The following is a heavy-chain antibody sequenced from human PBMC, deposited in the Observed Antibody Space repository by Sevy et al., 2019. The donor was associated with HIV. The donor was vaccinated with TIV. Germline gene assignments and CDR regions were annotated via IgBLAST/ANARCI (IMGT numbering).Heavy chain of an antibody. CDR3: ATGFITGSRFYYYYGMDV. CDR1: GYTLTELS. Sequence: ASVKVSCKVSGYTLTELSMHWVRQAPGKGLEWMGGFDPEDGETIYAQKFQGRVTMTEDTSIDTAYMELSSLRSEETAVYYCATGFITGSRFYYYYGMDVWGQGTTVTVSS. J-gene: IGHJ6*02. V-gene: IGHV1-24*01. D-gene: IGHD1-20*01. CDR2: FDPEDGET.